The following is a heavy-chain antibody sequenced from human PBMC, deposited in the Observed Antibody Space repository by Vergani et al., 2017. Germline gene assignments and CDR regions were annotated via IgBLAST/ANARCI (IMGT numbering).Heavy chain of an antibody. V-gene: IGHV3-23*01. CDR1: GFTFSRYA. CDR2: ICDSGGST. J-gene: IGHJ4*02. Sequence: EVPLLESVGGLVQPGGSLRLSCAAFGFTFSRYAMSWVRPAPGKGLEWVSVICDSGGSTSYADSVTGRFTISRYTSKNTLYLQLNSLRAEDTAVYYCAKDLWDSSGYPTPLRYWGQGTLVTVSS. D-gene: IGHD3-22*01. CDR3: AKDLWDSSGYPTPLRY.